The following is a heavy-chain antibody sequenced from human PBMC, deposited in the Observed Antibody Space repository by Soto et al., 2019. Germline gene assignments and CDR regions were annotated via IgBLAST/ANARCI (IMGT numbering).Heavy chain of an antibody. D-gene: IGHD3-3*01. V-gene: IGHV1-24*01. CDR1: GYTLTELS. CDR3: ATHSPRNYDFWSGYYERMPPKREHYYYYGMDV. J-gene: IGHJ6*02. CDR2: FDPEDGET. Sequence: ASVKVSCKVSGYTLTELSMHWVRQAPGKGLEWMGGFDPEDGETIYAQKFQGRVTMTEDTSTDTAYMELSSLRSEDTAVYYCATHSPRNYDFWSGYYERMPPKREHYYYYGMDVWGRGTTVTVSS.